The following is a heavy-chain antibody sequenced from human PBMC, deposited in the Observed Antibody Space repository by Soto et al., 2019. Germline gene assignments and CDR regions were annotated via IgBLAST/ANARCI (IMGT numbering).Heavy chain of an antibody. V-gene: IGHV6-1*01. CDR1: GANVSINIV. J-gene: IGHJ6*02. CDR3: ASSVPITIYYGMDV. D-gene: IGHD3-10*01. CDR2: TYYRSEWYS. Sequence: SQTLSLTCVISGANVSINIVWNWIRQSPSRGLEWLGRTYYRSEWYSDYAVSVRSRITVSPDTSKNVISLHLNSVTPEDTAVYYCASSVPITIYYGMDVWGQGTAVTVSS.